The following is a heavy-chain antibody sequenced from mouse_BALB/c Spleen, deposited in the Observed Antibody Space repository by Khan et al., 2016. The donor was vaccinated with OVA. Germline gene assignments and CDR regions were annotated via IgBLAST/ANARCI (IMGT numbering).Heavy chain of an antibody. CDR3: ARKRGVHYNMDY. Sequence: VQLQESGPGLVQPSQSLSITCTVSGFSLTNYGVHWVRQPPGKGLEWLGLIWSGGNTDYNPAFISRLSISKDNTTSQVFFKMNSLQADDTAIYFCARKRGVHYNMDYWGQGTSVTVSS. CDR2: IWSGGNT. J-gene: IGHJ4*01. D-gene: IGHD1-1*01. V-gene: IGHV2-4*02. CDR1: GFSLTNYG.